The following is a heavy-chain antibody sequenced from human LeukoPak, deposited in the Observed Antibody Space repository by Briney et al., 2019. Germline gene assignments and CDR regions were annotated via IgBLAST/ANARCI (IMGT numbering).Heavy chain of an antibody. CDR3: ARDLVTPIDY. CDR1: GFTFSSYS. Sequence: GGSLRLSCAASGFTFSSYSMNWVRQAPGKGLEWVASIKQDGSEKYYVDSVKGRFTISRDNAKNSLYLQMNSLRAEDTAVFYCARDLVTPIDYWGQGTLVTVSS. CDR2: IKQDGSEK. V-gene: IGHV3-7*03. J-gene: IGHJ4*02. D-gene: IGHD2-21*02.